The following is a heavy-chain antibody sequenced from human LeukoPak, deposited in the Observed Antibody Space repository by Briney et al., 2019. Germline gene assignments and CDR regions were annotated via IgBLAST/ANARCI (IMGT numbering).Heavy chain of an antibody. CDR3: ARDGGQQWLTNYYSYGMDV. Sequence: ASVNVSCRASGYTFTTYGINWVRQAPGQGLEWRGWIKTYNGDTNSAQNLQDRIIMTTDTSTGTAYMELRSLRSDDTAVYYCARDGGQQWLTNYYSYGMDVWGQGTTVTVSS. CDR1: GYTFTTYG. CDR2: IKTYNGDT. J-gene: IGHJ6*02. V-gene: IGHV1-18*01. D-gene: IGHD6-19*01.